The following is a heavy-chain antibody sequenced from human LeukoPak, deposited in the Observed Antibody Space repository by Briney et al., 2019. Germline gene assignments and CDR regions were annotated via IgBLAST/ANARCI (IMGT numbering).Heavy chain of an antibody. CDR2: INTDGSRT. CDR3: ARGPYYDSSGHFLGY. J-gene: IGHJ4*02. CDR1: GFTFSTYW. D-gene: IGHD3-22*01. V-gene: IGHV3-74*01. Sequence: GGSLRLSCAASGFTFSTYWMHWVRQAPGKGLVWVSRINTDGSRTDSVEGRFTISRDNAKSTLYLQMNSLRAEDTAVYYCARGPYYDSSGHFLGYWGQGALVTVSS.